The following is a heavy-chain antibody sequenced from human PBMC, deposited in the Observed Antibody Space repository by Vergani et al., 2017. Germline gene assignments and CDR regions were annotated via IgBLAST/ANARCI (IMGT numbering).Heavy chain of an antibody. CDR1: GGSFTSYH. D-gene: IGHD4-11*01. Sequence: QVQLQQWGGGLLKPSETLSLTCVVNGGSFTSYHWTWIRQSPGEGMEWVGDIDHTVRPDYNPSLKGRLTISVDKSRNQFSLTLNSVTATDTAIYFCARVNTETNGHLYYYYYMDVWGQGTAVTVS. J-gene: IGHJ6*03. CDR2: IDHTVRP. V-gene: IGHV4-34*01. CDR3: ARVNTETNGHLYYYYYMDV.